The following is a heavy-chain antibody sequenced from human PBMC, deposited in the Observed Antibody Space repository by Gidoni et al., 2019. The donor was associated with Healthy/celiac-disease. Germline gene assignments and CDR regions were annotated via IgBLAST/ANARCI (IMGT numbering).Heavy chain of an antibody. J-gene: IGHJ3*02. V-gene: IGHV4-39*01. CDR2: IYYSGST. CDR3: ARAKGQYRYSGSYYYDAFDI. D-gene: IGHD1-26*01. Sequence: QLQLQESGPGLVKPSETLSLTCTVSGGSISSSSYYWGWIRQPPGKGLEWSGSIYYSGSTYYNPSLKSRGTISVDTSKNQFSLKLSSVTAADTAVYYCARAKGQYRYSGSYYYDAFDIWGQGTMVTVSS. CDR1: GGSISSSSYY.